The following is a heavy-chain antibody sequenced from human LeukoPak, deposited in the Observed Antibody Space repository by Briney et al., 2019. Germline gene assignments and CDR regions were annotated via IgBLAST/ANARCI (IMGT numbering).Heavy chain of an antibody. D-gene: IGHD2-15*01. V-gene: IGHV4-59*12. CDR2: IYYSGST. CDR3: ARVSVVVAEEHNWFDP. J-gene: IGHJ5*02. CDR1: GGSISSYY. Sequence: PSETLSLTCTVSGGSISSYYWSWIRQPPGKGLEWIGYIYYSGSTNYNPSLKSRVTISVDTSKNQFSLKLSSVTAADTAVYYCARVSVVVAEEHNWFDPWGQGTLVTVSS.